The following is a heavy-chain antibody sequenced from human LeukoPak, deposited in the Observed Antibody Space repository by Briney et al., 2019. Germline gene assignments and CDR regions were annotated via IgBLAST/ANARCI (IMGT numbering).Heavy chain of an antibody. D-gene: IGHD6-13*01. CDR2: INPSGGST. Sequence: ASVKVSCKASGYTFTSYYMHWVRQAPGQGLEWMGIINPSGGSTSYAQKFQGRVTMTRDTSTSTVYMELSSPRSEDTAVYYCARDTPGIAAAGTGDYWGQGTLVTVSS. CDR1: GYTFTSYY. J-gene: IGHJ4*02. V-gene: IGHV1-46*01. CDR3: ARDTPGIAAAGTGDY.